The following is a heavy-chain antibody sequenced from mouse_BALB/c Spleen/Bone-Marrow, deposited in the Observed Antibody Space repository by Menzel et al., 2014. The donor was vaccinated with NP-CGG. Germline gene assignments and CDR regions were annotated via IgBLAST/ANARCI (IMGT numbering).Heavy chain of an antibody. CDR3: TRLPH. J-gene: IGHJ4*01. CDR1: GCTFTNYY. V-gene: IGHV1S81*02. CDR2: INPSNGGT. D-gene: IGHD5-1*01. Sequence: VHLVESGAELVKPGASVKLSCRASGCTFTNYYMYWVKQRPGQGLEWIGEINPSNGGTNFNEKFKSKATLTVDKSSSTAYMQLSSLTSEDSAVYYCTRLPHWGQGTSVTVSS.